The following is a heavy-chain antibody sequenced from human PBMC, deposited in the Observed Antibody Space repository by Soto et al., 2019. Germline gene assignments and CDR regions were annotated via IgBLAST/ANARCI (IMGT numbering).Heavy chain of an antibody. CDR2: ISGSGGST. CDR3: AKSSSSGWYDGYFQH. V-gene: IGHV3-23*01. Sequence: EVQLLESGGGLVQPGGSLRLSCAASGFTFSSYAMSWVPQAPGKGLGWVSAISGSGGSTYYADSVKGRFTISRDNSKNTLYLQMNSLRAEDTAVYYCAKSSSSGWYDGYFQHWGQGTLVTVSS. J-gene: IGHJ1*01. D-gene: IGHD6-19*01. CDR1: GFTFSSYA.